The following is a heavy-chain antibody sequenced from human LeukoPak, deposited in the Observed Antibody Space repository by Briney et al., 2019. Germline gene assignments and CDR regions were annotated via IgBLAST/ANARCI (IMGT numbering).Heavy chain of an antibody. J-gene: IGHJ4*02. CDR1: GYTFRNQA. Sequence: ASVKVSCKASGYTFRNQAISWLRQAPGQGIEWMAWISPVNGKTDFAQDFQDRVTMTTDISTSTAYMELRSLKSGDTAVYYRARGGSGSYFDYWGQGTLVTVSS. CDR3: ARGGSGSYFDY. D-gene: IGHD3-10*01. CDR2: ISPVNGKT. V-gene: IGHV1-18*01.